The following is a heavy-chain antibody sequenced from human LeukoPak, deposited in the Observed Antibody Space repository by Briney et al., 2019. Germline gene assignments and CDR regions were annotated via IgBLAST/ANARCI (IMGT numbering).Heavy chain of an antibody. CDR3: ARGDQKPIVATIMGTHFDY. CDR2: IYYSGST. V-gene: IGHV4-39*01. D-gene: IGHD5-12*01. Sequence: SETLSLTCTVSGGSISSSYYYWGWIRQPPGKGLEWIGSIYYSGSTYYNPSLKSRVTISVDTSKNQFSLKLSSVTAADTAVYYCARGDQKPIVATIMGTHFDYWGQGTLVTVSS. J-gene: IGHJ4*02. CDR1: GGSISSSYYY.